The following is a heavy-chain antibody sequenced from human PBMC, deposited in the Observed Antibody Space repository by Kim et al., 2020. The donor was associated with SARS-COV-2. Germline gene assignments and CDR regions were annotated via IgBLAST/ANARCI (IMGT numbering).Heavy chain of an antibody. CDR2: ISYDGSNK. J-gene: IGHJ4*02. CDR3: AKDRHYSVVPAAIMGVSDF. V-gene: IGHV3-30*18. D-gene: IGHD2-2*01. CDR1: GFTFSSYG. Sequence: GGSLRLSCAASGFTFSSYGMHWVRQAPGKGLEWVAVISYDGSNKYYADSVKGRFIISRDNSKNTLYLQMNSLRAEDTAVYYCAKDRHYSVVPAAIMGVSDFWGQGTLVTVSS.